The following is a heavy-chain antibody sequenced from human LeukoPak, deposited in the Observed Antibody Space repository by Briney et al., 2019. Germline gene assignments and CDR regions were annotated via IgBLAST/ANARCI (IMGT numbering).Heavy chain of an antibody. CDR2: LYTSGST. V-gene: IGHV4-4*07. Sequence: SETLSLTCTVSGGSISSYHWSWIRQPAGKGLEWIGRLYTSGSTNYNPSLKSRVTMSLDTSKNQFSLKLTSVTAADTAVYYCARDQKWLFDPWGQGTLVTVSS. CDR3: ARDQKWLFDP. CDR1: GGSISSYH. D-gene: IGHD5-12*01. J-gene: IGHJ5*02.